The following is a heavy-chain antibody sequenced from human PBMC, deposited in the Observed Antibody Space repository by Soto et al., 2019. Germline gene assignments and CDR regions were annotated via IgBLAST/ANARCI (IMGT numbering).Heavy chain of an antibody. CDR2: LYYSGNT. CDR1: GASINGGGYY. D-gene: IGHD4-17*01. V-gene: IGHV4-31*03. J-gene: IGHJ6*02. CDR3: AREPSDGDYSYYGMDV. Sequence: QVQLQESGPELVKPSQTLSLTCTVSGASINGGGYYWSWIRQHPGKGLEWIGSLYYSGNTYYSPSLKCRVTISVEASKNHFSLGLTSVPAAHTAVYYCAREPSDGDYSYYGMDVWGPGTTVTVSS.